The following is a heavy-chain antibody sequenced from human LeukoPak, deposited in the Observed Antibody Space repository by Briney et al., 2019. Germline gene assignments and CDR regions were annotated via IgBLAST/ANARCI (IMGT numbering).Heavy chain of an antibody. V-gene: IGHV3-33*01. CDR2: IWNDGSNK. D-gene: IGHD1-26*01. CDR1: GFGFSIYG. J-gene: IGHJ4*02. Sequence: GRSLRLSCEASGFGFSIYGMHWVRQAPGKGLEWEAVIWNDGSNKFYAESVKGRFTISRDNSKSTLYLQMNNLRAEDTAVYYCARASGCYDYWGQGTLVTVSP. CDR3: ARASGCYDY.